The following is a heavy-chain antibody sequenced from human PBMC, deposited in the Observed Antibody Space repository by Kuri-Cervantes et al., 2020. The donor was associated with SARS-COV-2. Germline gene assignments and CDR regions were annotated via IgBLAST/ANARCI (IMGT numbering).Heavy chain of an antibody. D-gene: IGHD3-10*01. Sequence: LRLSCTVSGGSISSYYWSWIRQPPGKGLEWIGYIYYSGSTNYNPSLKSRVTISVDTSKNQFSLKLSSVTAADTAVYYCARASGMYYYGSGSYYNLVSWFDPWGQGTLVTVSS. CDR3: ARASGMYYYGSGSYYNLVSWFDP. CDR1: GGSISSYY. J-gene: IGHJ5*02. CDR2: IYYSGST. V-gene: IGHV4-59*01.